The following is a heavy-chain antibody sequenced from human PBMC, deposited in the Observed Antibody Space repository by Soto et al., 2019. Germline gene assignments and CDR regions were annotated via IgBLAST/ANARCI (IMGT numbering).Heavy chain of an antibody. CDR2: INHSGST. Sequence: ETLSLTCAVYGGSFSGYYWSWIRQPPGKGLEWIGEINHSGSTNYNPSLKSRVTISVDTSKNQFSLKLSSVTAADTAVYYCARSPFFVVVVPAALTMQYYFDYWGQGTLVTVSS. V-gene: IGHV4-34*01. CDR3: ARSPFFVVVVPAALTMQYYFDY. D-gene: IGHD2-2*01. CDR1: GGSFSGYY. J-gene: IGHJ4*02.